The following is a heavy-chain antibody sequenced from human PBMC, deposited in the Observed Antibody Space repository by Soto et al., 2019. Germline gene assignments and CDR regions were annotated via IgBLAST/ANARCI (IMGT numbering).Heavy chain of an antibody. CDR1: GYTFTSYG. J-gene: IGHJ4*02. D-gene: IGHD5-12*01. Sequence: VKVSCKASGYTFTSYGISWVRQAPGQGLEWMGWISAYNGNTNYAQKLQGRVTMTTDTSTSTAYMELRSLRSDDTAVYYCARDRSGYSGYDPARYFDYWGQGTLVTVSS. CDR2: ISAYNGNT. V-gene: IGHV1-18*01. CDR3: ARDRSGYSGYDPARYFDY.